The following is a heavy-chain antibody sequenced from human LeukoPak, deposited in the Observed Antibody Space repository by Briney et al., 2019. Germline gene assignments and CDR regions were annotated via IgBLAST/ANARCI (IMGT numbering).Heavy chain of an antibody. CDR1: GFTFSSYA. D-gene: IGHD2-2*02. Sequence: GGSLRLSCAASGFTFSSYAMHWVRQAPGKGLEWVAVISYDGSNKYYADSVKGRFTISRDNSKNTLYLQMNSLRAEDTAVYYCAGEKIPAAIGPGYYYCGMDVWGQGTTVTVSS. CDR2: ISYDGSNK. V-gene: IGHV3-30-3*01. CDR3: AGEKIPAAIGPGYYYCGMDV. J-gene: IGHJ6*02.